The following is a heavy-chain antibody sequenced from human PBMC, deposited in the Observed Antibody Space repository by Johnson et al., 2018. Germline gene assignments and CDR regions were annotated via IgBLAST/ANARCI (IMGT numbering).Heavy chain of an antibody. D-gene: IGHD2-15*01. CDR3: AKDAMTPFKYIDV. CDR1: GFTFDDYG. J-gene: IGHJ6*03. Sequence: VQLVESGGGVVRPGGSLRLSCAASGFTFDDYGMSWVRQAPGKGLEWVSGINWNSGRIDYADPVKGRFTISRDNAKNSLYLQMNSLRVEDSALYYCAKDAMTPFKYIDVWGKGTTVTVSS. CDR2: INWNSGRI. V-gene: IGHV3-20*04.